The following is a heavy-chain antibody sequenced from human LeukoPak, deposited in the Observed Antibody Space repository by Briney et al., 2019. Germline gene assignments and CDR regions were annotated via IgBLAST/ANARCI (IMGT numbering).Heavy chain of an antibody. J-gene: IGHJ3*02. D-gene: IGHD3-22*01. V-gene: IGHV3-74*01. Sequence: GGSLRLSCAASGFTFSSYWMHWVRQAPGKGLVWVSRINSDGSSTSYADSVKGRFTISRDNAKNTLYLQMDSLRAEDTAVYYCARVYYDSSGYDIWGQGTMVTVSS. CDR1: GFTFSSYW. CDR3: ARVYYDSSGYDI. CDR2: INSDGSST.